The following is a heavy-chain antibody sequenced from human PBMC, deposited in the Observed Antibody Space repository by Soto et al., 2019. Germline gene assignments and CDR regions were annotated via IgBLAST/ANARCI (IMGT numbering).Heavy chain of an antibody. CDR2: INHSGST. J-gene: IGHJ4*02. Sequence: SETLSLTCAVYGGSFSGYYWSWIRQPPGKGLEWIGEINHSGSTNYNPSLKSRVTISVDTSKNQFSLKLSSGTAADTAVYYCARGKRIAAAGYIDYWGQGTLVTVSS. CDR3: ARGKRIAAAGYIDY. D-gene: IGHD6-13*01. V-gene: IGHV4-34*01. CDR1: GGSFSGYY.